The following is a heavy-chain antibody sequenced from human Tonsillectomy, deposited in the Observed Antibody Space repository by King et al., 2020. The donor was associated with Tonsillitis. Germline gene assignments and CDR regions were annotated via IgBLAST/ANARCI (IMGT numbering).Heavy chain of an antibody. J-gene: IGHJ6*02. CDR3: AKDSYGYGDYGSPYYYYYGVDV. V-gene: IGHV3-30*02. CDR2: IRYDGSNK. D-gene: IGHD4-17*01. Sequence: VQLVESGGGVVQPGGSLRLSCAASGFTFNNYGMHCVRQAPGKGLDGVAFIRYDGSNKYYADSVKGRFTISRDNSKNTLYLQMNSLRAEDTAVYDCAKDSYGYGDYGSPYYYYYGVDVWGQGTTVTVSS. CDR1: GFTFNNYG.